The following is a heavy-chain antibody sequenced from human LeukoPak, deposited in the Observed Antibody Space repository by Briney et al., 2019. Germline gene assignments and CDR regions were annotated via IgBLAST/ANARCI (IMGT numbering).Heavy chain of an antibody. Sequence: GGSLRLSCAASGFTFSSYAMSWVRQAPGKGLEWVSAISGSGGSTYYADSVTGRFTISRDNSKNTLFLQMNSLRAEDTAVYYCARDPAVAGGYWGLGTLVTVSS. V-gene: IGHV3-23*01. CDR2: ISGSGGST. J-gene: IGHJ4*02. D-gene: IGHD6-19*01. CDR3: ARDPAVAGGY. CDR1: GFTFSSYA.